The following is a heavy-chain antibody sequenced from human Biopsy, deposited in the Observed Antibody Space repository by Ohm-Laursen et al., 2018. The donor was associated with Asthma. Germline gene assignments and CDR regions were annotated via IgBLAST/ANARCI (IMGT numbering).Heavy chain of an antibody. CDR1: GYTFSDSW. Sequence: ESLRISCKASGYTFSDSWIGWVRQMPGKGLEWMGIIFAANSETKYSPSFQGQVTISADMSISTAFLQWSSLKASDTAIYCCARFIDGTFFVDYWGQGTLVTVSS. CDR2: IFAANSET. V-gene: IGHV5-51*01. J-gene: IGHJ4*02. CDR3: ARFIDGTFFVDY. D-gene: IGHD1-7*01.